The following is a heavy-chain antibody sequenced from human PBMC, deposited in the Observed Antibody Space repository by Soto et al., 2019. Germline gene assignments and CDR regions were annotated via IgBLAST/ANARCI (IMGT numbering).Heavy chain of an antibody. CDR2: ISSSSSTI. CDR3: ARTRTYYDFWSGYSYDAFDI. D-gene: IGHD3-3*01. V-gene: IGHV3-48*01. J-gene: IGHJ3*02. CDR1: GFTFSSYS. Sequence: GVSLRLSCAASGFTFSSYSMNWVRQAPGKGLEWVSYISSSSSTIYYADSVKGRFTISRDNAKNSLYLQMNSLRAEDTAVYYCARTRTYYDFWSGYSYDAFDIWGQGTMVTVSS.